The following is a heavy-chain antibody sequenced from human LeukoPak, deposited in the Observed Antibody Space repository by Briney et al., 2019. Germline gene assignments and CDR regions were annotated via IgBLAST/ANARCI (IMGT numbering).Heavy chain of an antibody. J-gene: IGHJ5*02. V-gene: IGHV3-48*03. CDR3: ARDYDDWSFDP. CDR2: ISDSGRTT. CDR1: GFTFSGYE. Sequence: GGSLRLSCASSGFTFSGYEMNWVRHAPGRGLEWVSYISDSGRTTHYADSVKGRFTISRDNAKNSLFLQMNSLRAEDTAVYYCARDYDDWSFDPWGQGTLVTVSS. D-gene: IGHD3-9*01.